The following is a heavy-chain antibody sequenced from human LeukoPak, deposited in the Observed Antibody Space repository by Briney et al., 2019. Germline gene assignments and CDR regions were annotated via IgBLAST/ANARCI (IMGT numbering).Heavy chain of an antibody. Sequence: PGGSLRLSCAASGFTFSSYGMHWVRQAPGKGLEWVAVIWYDGSNKYYADSVKGRFTISRDNSKNTLYLQMNSLRAEDTAVYYCAARTTRDAFDIWGQGTMVTVSS. CDR2: IWYDGSNK. V-gene: IGHV3-33*01. J-gene: IGHJ3*02. CDR1: GFTFSSYG. D-gene: IGHD1-7*01. CDR3: AARTTRDAFDI.